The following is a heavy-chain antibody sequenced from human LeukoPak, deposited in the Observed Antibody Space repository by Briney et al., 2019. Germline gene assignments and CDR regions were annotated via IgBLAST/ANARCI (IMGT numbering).Heavy chain of an antibody. CDR1: GGSISSGSYY. V-gene: IGHV4-61*02. Sequence: PSETLSLTCTVSGGSISSGSYYWSWIRQPAGKGLEWIGRIYTSGSTNYNPSLKSRVTISVDTSKNQFSLKLSSVTASDTAVYYCARSTIAARQVGRVFNWFDPWGQGTLVTVSS. J-gene: IGHJ5*02. CDR2: IYTSGST. CDR3: ARSTIAARQVGRVFNWFDP. D-gene: IGHD6-6*01.